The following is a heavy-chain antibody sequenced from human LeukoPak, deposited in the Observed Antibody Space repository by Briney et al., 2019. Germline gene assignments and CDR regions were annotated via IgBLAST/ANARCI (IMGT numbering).Heavy chain of an antibody. Sequence: GASVRVSCKASGYTFTSFDINWVRQATGQGPEWMGWMNPSSGDTGYAQKFQGRVAFTRDTSTNTAYMELSSLTSEDTAVYYCATPTMRGPSYGYVRSLNWGQGSLVTVSS. CDR1: GYTFTSFD. CDR2: MNPSSGDT. J-gene: IGHJ4*02. D-gene: IGHD5-18*01. V-gene: IGHV1-8*03. CDR3: ATPTMRGPSYGYVRSLN.